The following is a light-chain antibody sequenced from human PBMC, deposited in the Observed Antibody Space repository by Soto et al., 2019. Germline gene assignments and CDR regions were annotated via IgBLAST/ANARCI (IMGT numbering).Light chain of an antibody. V-gene: IGKV3-20*01. CDR1: QSVSSSY. CDR3: QQYGSSPPYT. Sequence: EIVLTQSPGTLSLSPGERAPLSCRASQSVSSSYLAWYQQKLGQAPRLPIYGASSRATGIPDRFSGSGSGTDFTLTISRLEPEDFAVYYCQQYGSSPPYTFGQGTKLEIK. J-gene: IGKJ2*01. CDR2: GAS.